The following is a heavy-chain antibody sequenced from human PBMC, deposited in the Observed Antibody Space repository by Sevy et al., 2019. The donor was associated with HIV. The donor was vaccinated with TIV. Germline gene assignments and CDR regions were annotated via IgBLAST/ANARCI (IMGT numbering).Heavy chain of an antibody. V-gene: IGHV3-30*02. D-gene: IGHD2-2*01. CDR1: GFTFSTYG. Sequence: GGSLRLSCAASGFTFSTYGMHWVRQAPGKGLEWVVFIRFDGTIKYYTDSVKGRLTISRDNSKNTLYLQMNSLRAEDTAAYFCAKVLHIVVVPAAIDSYTGMDAWGQGTRVTAP. CDR3: AKVLHIVVVPAAIDSYTGMDA. CDR2: IRFDGTIK. J-gene: IGHJ6*02.